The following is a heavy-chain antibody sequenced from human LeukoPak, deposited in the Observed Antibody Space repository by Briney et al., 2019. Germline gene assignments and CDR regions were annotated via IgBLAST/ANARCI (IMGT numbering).Heavy chain of an antibody. D-gene: IGHD3-22*01. V-gene: IGHV1-18*01. CDR2: ISAYNGNT. CDR3: ARGIYYYHSSGYYGPHFDY. CDR1: GYTFTSYG. Sequence: ASVKVSCKASGYTFTSYGISWVRQAPGQGLEWMGWISAYNGNTNYAQKLQGRVTMTTDTSTSTAYMELRGLRSDDTAVYYCARGIYYYHSSGYYGPHFDYWGQGTLVTVSS. J-gene: IGHJ4*02.